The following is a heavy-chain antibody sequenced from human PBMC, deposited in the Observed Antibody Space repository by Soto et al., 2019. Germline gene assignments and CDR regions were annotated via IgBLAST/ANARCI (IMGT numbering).Heavy chain of an antibody. Sequence: GGSLRLSCAASGFTVSSKYMSWVRQAPGKGLEWVSVIYSGGSTYYADSVKGRFTISRDNSKNTLYLQMNSLRAEDTAVYYCARDYYRFNSGYGFSMDVWGQGTTVTVSS. J-gene: IGHJ6*02. CDR1: GFTVSSKY. V-gene: IGHV3-53*05. CDR2: IYSGGST. CDR3: ARDYYRFNSGYGFSMDV. D-gene: IGHD5-12*01.